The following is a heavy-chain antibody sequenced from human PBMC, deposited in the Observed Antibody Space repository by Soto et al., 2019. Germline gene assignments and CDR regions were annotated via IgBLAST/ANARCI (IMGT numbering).Heavy chain of an antibody. CDR1: GFTFSSYA. CDR2: ISGSGDST. CDR3: AKGVPGIAVAGTGYFQH. D-gene: IGHD6-19*01. J-gene: IGHJ1*01. V-gene: IGHV3-23*01. Sequence: XXSLRLSCAASGFTFSSYAMSWVLQAPGKGLEWVSGISGSGDSTYYADSVKGRFTISRDNSKNTLYLQMNSLRAEETAVYYCAKGVPGIAVAGTGYFQHWGRGTLVTVSS.